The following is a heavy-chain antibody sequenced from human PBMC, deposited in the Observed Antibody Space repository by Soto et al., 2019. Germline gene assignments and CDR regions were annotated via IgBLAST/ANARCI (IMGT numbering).Heavy chain of an antibody. V-gene: IGHV1-18*01. CDR2: INTYHGNT. J-gene: IGHJ6*02. Sequence: QVQLVQSGAEVKNPGASVKVSCKASGYTFTRYGIGWARQAPGQGLEWMGWINTYHGNTNYAQNVQGRVTLTTDTSTSKANMELRSMRSNDSAVYWCAMVDVYVTHIPQDVWGQGTTVIVSS. D-gene: IGHD3-16*01. CDR1: GYTFTRYG. CDR3: AMVDVYVTHIPQDV.